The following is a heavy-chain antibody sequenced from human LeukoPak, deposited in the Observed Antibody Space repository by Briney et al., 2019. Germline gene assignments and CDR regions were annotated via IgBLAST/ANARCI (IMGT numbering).Heavy chain of an antibody. CDR1: GFAFTNSW. V-gene: IGHV3-74*01. CDR2: INSDGSIT. J-gene: IGHJ5*02. CDR3: ARDQA. Sequence: GGSLRLSCAASGFAFTNSWMHWVRQAPGKGLVWVSRINSDGSITNYADSVKGRFTISRDNAKNTLYLQMNSLRAEDTAVYYCARDQAWGQGTLVTVSS.